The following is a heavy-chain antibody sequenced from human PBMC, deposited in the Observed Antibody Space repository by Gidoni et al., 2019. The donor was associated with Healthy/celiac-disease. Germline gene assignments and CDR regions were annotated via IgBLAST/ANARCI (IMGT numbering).Heavy chain of an antibody. Sequence: QVQLQQWGAGLLKPSETLSLTCAVYGGSFSGYYWSWIRQPPGKGLEWIGEIKHSGSPNYNPSLKSRVTISVDTSKNQFSLKLSSVTAADTAVYYCARARGDYYGSGSAPFDYWGQGTLVTVSS. CDR3: ARARGDYYGSGSAPFDY. D-gene: IGHD3-10*01. CDR1: GGSFSGYY. J-gene: IGHJ4*02. V-gene: IGHV4-34*01. CDR2: IKHSGSP.